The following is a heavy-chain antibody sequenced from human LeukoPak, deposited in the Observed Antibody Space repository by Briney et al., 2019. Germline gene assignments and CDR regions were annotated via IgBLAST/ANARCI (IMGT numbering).Heavy chain of an antibody. CDR2: IIPIFGTA. D-gene: IGHD5-24*01. V-gene: IGHV1-69*13. J-gene: IGHJ4*02. Sequence: ASVKVSCKASGGTFSSYAISWVRQAPGQGLEWMGGIIPIFGTANYAQKFQGRVTITADESTSTAYMELSSLRSEDTAVYYCVSRDGYNPNTYFDYWGQGTLVTVSS. CDR3: VSRDGYNPNTYFDY. CDR1: GGTFSSYA.